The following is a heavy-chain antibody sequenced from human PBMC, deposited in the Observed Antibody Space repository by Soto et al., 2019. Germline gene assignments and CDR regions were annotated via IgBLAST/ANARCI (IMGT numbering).Heavy chain of an antibody. CDR3: AKDLIAAAGPVQH. Sequence: WGSLRLSCAASGFTFSSYGIHFFRQSPGKGLEWVAVISYDGSNKYYADSVKGRFTISRDNSKNTLYLQMNSLRAEDTAVYYCAKDLIAAAGPVQHWGQGTLVTVSS. V-gene: IGHV3-30*18. CDR1: GFTFSSYG. D-gene: IGHD6-13*01. CDR2: ISYDGSNK. J-gene: IGHJ1*01.